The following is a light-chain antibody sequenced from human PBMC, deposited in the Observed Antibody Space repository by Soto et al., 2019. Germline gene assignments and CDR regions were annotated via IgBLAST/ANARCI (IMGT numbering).Light chain of an antibody. J-gene: IGKJ2*01. CDR2: TIS. V-gene: IGKV1-39*01. Sequence: DIQMTQCPSSLSASLGDKVTITCRASQNIRPYLNWYQQKPGKAPTLLIYTISTLQSGVPSRFSASGSVTDFTLAITYLQPEDLATYFCQHSYNPPYTFGQGTKLEMK. CDR3: QHSYNPPYT. CDR1: QNIRPY.